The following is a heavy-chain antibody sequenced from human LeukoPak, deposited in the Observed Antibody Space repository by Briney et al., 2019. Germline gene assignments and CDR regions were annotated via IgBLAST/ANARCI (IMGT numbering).Heavy chain of an antibody. Sequence: GGSLRLSCAASGFTFSSYDMNWVRQAPGKGLEWVSYIRSSSNTIYYADSVKGRFTISRDNAKNSLYLQMNSLRAEDTAVYFCATESGTYSGTCFDYWGQGTLVTVSS. D-gene: IGHD1-26*01. V-gene: IGHV3-48*01. J-gene: IGHJ4*02. CDR3: ATESGTYSGTCFDY. CDR1: GFTFSSYD. CDR2: IRSSSNTI.